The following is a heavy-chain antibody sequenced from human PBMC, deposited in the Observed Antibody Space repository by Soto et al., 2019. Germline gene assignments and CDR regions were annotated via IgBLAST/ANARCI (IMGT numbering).Heavy chain of an antibody. CDR2: ISYDGSNK. CDR1: GFTFSSYA. J-gene: IGHJ4*02. Sequence: QVQLVESGGGVVQPGRSLRLSCAASGFTFSSYAMHWVRQAPGKGLEWVAVISYDGSNKYYADSVKGRFTISRDNSKNTLYLQMNSLRAEDTAVYYCARERSSWFFFDYWGQGTLVTVSS. D-gene: IGHD6-13*01. CDR3: ARERSSWFFFDY. V-gene: IGHV3-30-3*01.